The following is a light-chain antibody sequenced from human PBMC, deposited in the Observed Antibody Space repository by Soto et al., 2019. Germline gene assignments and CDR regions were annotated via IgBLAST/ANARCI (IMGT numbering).Light chain of an antibody. J-gene: IGKJ5*01. CDR3: HQLNSYPIT. V-gene: IGKV1-9*01. CDR1: QGISSY. CDR2: ATS. Sequence: DIQLTQSPSFLSASVGDRVTITCRASQGISSYLAWYQQKPGKAPNLLIYATSTLQSGVPSRFSGSGSETEFTLTISSLLPEDSATYYCHQLNSYPITFGQGTRLEIK.